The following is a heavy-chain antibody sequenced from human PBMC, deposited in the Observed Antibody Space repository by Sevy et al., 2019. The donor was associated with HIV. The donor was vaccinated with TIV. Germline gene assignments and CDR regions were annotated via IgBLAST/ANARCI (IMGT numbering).Heavy chain of an antibody. Sequence: GGSLRLSCAASGFSISGYGMHWVRQVPGKGLEWVAVIWYDGTNREYADSVEGRFTISRDNSKNTLYLQMNSLRVEDTAVYYCAREDIRVAGIGYYFHSWGQGTLVTVSS. CDR2: IWYDGTNR. D-gene: IGHD6-19*01. CDR1: GFSISGYG. J-gene: IGHJ4*02. CDR3: AREDIRVAGIGYYFHS. V-gene: IGHV3-33*01.